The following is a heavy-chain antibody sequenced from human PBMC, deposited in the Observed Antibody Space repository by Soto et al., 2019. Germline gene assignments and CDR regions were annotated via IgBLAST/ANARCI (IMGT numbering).Heavy chain of an antibody. V-gene: IGHV3-30-3*01. Sequence: QVQLVESGGGVVQPGRSLRLSCAASGFTFSSYAMHWVRQAPGKGLEWVAVISYDGSNKYYADSVKGRFTISRDNSKNTLYLQMKSLRAEDTAAYYCARGRIQLWLDYWGQGTLVTASS. CDR3: ARGRIQLWLDY. CDR2: ISYDGSNK. CDR1: GFTFSSYA. D-gene: IGHD5-18*01. J-gene: IGHJ4*02.